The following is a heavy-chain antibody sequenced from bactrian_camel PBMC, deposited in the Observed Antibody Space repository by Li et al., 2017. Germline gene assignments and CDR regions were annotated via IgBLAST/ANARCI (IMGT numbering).Heavy chain of an antibody. J-gene: IGHJ4*01. CDR1: GYTYSSYC. D-gene: IGHD3*01. CDR2: IDSDGMI. V-gene: IGHV3S55*01. Sequence: HVQLVESGGGSVQAGGSLRLTCAASGYTYSSYCMAWFRQAPGKEREGVAGIDSDGMITYADSVKGRFSISKDDAKNTLYLQMNSLNIEDTAVYYCAATGQMLSVAGCRTQGTQVTVS.